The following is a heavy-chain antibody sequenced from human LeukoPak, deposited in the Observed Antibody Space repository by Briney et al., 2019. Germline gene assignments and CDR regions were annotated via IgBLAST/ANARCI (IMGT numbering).Heavy chain of an antibody. D-gene: IGHD6-13*01. Sequence: PSQTLSLTCTVSGGSISSGSYYWRWIRQPAGKGLEWIGRIYTSGSTNYNPTLKSRVTISVDTSKNQFSLKLSSVTAADTAVYYCARVSSSWYGGLDYWGQGTLVTVSS. CDR3: ARVSSSWYGGLDY. V-gene: IGHV4-61*02. CDR2: IYTSGST. CDR1: GGSISSGSYY. J-gene: IGHJ4*02.